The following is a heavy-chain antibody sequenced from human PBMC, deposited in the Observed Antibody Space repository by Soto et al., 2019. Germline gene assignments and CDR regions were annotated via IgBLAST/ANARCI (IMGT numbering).Heavy chain of an antibody. J-gene: IGHJ6*02. CDR3: ARDRAYSSTWPTRDYYYGMDV. V-gene: IGHV6-1*01. Sequence: SQTLSLTCAISGDSVSSNSAAWNWIRQSPSRGLEWLGGTYYRSKWYNDYAVSVKSRITISPDTSKNQFSLQLNSVTPEDTAVYYCARDRAYSSTWPTRDYYYGMDVWGQGTTVTVSS. CDR2: TYYRSKWYN. CDR1: GDSVSSNSAA. D-gene: IGHD6-13*01.